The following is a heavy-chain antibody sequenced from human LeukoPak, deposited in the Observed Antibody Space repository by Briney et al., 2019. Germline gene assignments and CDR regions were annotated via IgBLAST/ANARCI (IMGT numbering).Heavy chain of an antibody. CDR1: GFTFSSYA. CDR2: ISYDGSNK. D-gene: IGHD2-2*01. J-gene: IGHJ6*02. V-gene: IGHV3-30-3*01. CDR3: ARAYQYCSSTSCYALYYYYYGMDV. Sequence: GGSLRLSCAASGFTFSSYAMHWVRQAPGKGLEWVAVISYDGSNKYYADSVKGRFTISRDNSKNTLYLQMNSLRAEDTAVYYCARAYQYCSSTSCYALYYYYYGMDVWGQGTTVTVSS.